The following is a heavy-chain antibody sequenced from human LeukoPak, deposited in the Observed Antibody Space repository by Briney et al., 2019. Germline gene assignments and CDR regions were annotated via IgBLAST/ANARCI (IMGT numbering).Heavy chain of an antibody. D-gene: IGHD3-9*01. CDR2: INHSGST. V-gene: IGHV4-34*01. Sequence: SETLSLTCTVSGGSISSYYWSWIRQPPGKGLEWIGEINHSGSTNYNPSLKSRVTISVDTSKNQFSLKLSSVTAADTAVYYCARAHYDILTGYLYYFDYWGQGTLVIVSS. J-gene: IGHJ4*02. CDR1: GGSISSYY. CDR3: ARAHYDILTGYLYYFDY.